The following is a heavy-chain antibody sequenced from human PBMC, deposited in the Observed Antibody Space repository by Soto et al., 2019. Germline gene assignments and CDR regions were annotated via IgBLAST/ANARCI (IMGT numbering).Heavy chain of an antibody. J-gene: IGHJ5*02. CDR3: ARDTTRYCSGGSCLNWFDP. Sequence: SVKVSCKASGGTFSSYTISWVRQAPGQGLEWMGRIIPILGIANYAQKFQGRVTITADKSTSTAYMELSSLRSEDTAVYCCARDTTRYCSGGSCLNWFDPWGQGTLVTVSS. V-gene: IGHV1-69*04. CDR1: GGTFSSYT. CDR2: IIPILGIA. D-gene: IGHD2-15*01.